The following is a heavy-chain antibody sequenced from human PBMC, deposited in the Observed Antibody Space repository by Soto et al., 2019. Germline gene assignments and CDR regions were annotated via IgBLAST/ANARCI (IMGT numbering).Heavy chain of an antibody. CDR2: INPSGGST. V-gene: IGHV1-46*03. CDR1: GYTFTSYY. D-gene: IGHD2-2*01. CDR3: ARDWVVVPAAASNNWFDP. J-gene: IGHJ5*02. Sequence: GASVKVSCKASGYTFTSYYMHWVRQAPGQGLEWMGIINPSGGSTSYAQKFQGRVTMTRDTSTSTVYMELSSLRSEDTAVYYCARDWVVVPAAASNNWFDPWGQGTRVTVSS.